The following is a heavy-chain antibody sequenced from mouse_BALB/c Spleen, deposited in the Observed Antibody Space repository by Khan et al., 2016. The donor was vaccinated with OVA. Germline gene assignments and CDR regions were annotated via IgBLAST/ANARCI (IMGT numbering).Heavy chain of an antibody. CDR1: GYSITSDYA. D-gene: IGHD1-1*01. CDR3: ASMILYYYGSNFEEYYFDY. Sequence: EVQLQESGPGLVKPSQSLSLTCTVTGYSITSDYAWNWIRQFPGNKLEWMGYISYSGDTAYNPSLKSRISITRDTSKNQFFLQLNSVTTEDTATYYGASMILYYYGSNFEEYYFDYWGQGTTLTVSS. V-gene: IGHV3-2*02. CDR2: ISYSGDT. J-gene: IGHJ2*01.